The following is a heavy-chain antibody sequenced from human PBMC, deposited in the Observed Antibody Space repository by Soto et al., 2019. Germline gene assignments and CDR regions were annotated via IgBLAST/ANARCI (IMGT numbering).Heavy chain of an antibody. CDR2: ISGSGGST. CDR1: GFTFSSYA. J-gene: IGHJ5*02. D-gene: IGHD3-16*01. CDR3: AKARLRLGWFDP. Sequence: EVQLLESGGGLVQPGGSLRLSCAATGFTFSSYAMSWVRQAPGKGLEWVSAISGSGGSTYYADSVKGRFTISRDNSKNTLYLQMNSLRAEDTAVYYCAKARLRLGWFDPWGQGTLVTVSS. V-gene: IGHV3-23*01.